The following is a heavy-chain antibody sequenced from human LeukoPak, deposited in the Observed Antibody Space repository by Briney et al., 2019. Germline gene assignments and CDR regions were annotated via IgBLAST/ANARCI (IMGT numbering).Heavy chain of an antibody. CDR2: ISDTASYT. Sequence: WGSLTLSCAASGFTFSSYAMSWVRQAPGKGLEWVSYISDTASYTNYADSVKGRFTISRDNAKNSLYLQMNSLRAEDTAVYYCARANDLIDYWGQGTLVTVTS. J-gene: IGHJ4*02. CDR1: GFTFSSYA. V-gene: IGHV3-11*05. CDR3: ARANDLIDY.